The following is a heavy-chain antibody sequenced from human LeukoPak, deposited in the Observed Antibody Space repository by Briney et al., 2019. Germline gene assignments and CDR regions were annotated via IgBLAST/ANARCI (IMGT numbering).Heavy chain of an antibody. Sequence: ASVKVSCKASGGTFSSYAINWVRQAPGQGLEWMGGIIPIFGTANYAQKFQGRVTITADESTSTAYMELSSLRSEDTAVYYCARDLTPARLVATWGYFDYWGQGTLVTVSS. CDR2: IIPIFGTA. CDR3: ARDLTPARLVATWGYFDY. V-gene: IGHV1-69*13. D-gene: IGHD3-9*01. CDR1: GGTFSSYA. J-gene: IGHJ4*02.